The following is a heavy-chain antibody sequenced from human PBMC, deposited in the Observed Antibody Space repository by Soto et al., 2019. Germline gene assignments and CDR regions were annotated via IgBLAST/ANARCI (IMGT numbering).Heavy chain of an antibody. CDR2: TYYSGST. CDR1: GGSISSYY. CDR3: ARLVTMVRGVMSSWFDP. Sequence: SETLSLTCTVSGGSISSYYWSWIRQPPGKGLEWIGYTYYSGSTNYNPSLKSRVTISVDTSKNQFSLKLSSLTAADTSVYYCARLVTMVRGVMSSWFDPWGQGTLVTVSS. D-gene: IGHD3-10*01. V-gene: IGHV4-59*08. J-gene: IGHJ5*02.